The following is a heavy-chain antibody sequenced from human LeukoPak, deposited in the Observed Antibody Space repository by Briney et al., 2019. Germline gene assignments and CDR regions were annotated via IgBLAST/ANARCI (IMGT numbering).Heavy chain of an antibody. D-gene: IGHD3-22*01. CDR3: ARLRHGYYDSSGYYYTYYYYYMDV. Sequence: SETLSLTCAVYGGSFSGYYWSWIRQPPGKGLEWNGEISRIGSINYNPSLKSRGTISVDTSKAQFSLKMSSVSAADTDVYYCARLRHGYYDSSGYYYTYYYYYMDVWGKGTTVTISS. CDR2: ISRIGSI. V-gene: IGHV4-34*01. CDR1: GGSFSGYY. J-gene: IGHJ6*03.